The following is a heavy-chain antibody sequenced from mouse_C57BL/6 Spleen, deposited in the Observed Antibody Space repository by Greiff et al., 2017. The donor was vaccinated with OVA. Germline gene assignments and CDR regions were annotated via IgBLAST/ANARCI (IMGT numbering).Heavy chain of an antibody. CDR3: ARDYYGNYVDYFDY. CDR1: GYSITSGYY. D-gene: IGHD2-1*01. Sequence: DVKLQESGPGLVKPSQSLSLTCSVTGYSITSGYYWNWIRQFPGNKLEWMGYISYDGSNNYNPSLKNRISITRDTSKNQFFLKLNSVTTEDTATYYCARDYYGNYVDYFDYWGQGTTLTVSS. J-gene: IGHJ2*01. CDR2: ISYDGSN. V-gene: IGHV3-6*01.